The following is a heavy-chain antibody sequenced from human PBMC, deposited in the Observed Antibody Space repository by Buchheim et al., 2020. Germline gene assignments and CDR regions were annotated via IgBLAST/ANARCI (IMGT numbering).Heavy chain of an antibody. CDR3: ARVLKPFLEWFPDY. CDR2: ISSSSSYI. D-gene: IGHD3-3*01. Sequence: EVQLVESGGGLVKPGGSLRLSCAASGFTFSSYSMNWVRQAPGKGLEWVSSISSSSSYIYYEDSVKGRFTISSDNAKNLLYLQMNSLRAEDTAVYYCARVLKPFLEWFPDYWGQGTL. J-gene: IGHJ4*02. V-gene: IGHV3-21*01. CDR1: GFTFSSYS.